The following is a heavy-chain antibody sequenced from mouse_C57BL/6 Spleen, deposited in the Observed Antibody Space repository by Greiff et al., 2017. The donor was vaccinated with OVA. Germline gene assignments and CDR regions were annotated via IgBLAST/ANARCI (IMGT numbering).Heavy chain of an antibody. J-gene: IGHJ2*01. V-gene: IGHV1-55*01. CDR2: IYPGSGST. D-gene: IGHD1-1*01. CDR3: ARCSYSYGSSYYFDY. Sequence: QVQLQQPGAELVKPGASVKMSCKASGYTFTSYWITWVKQRPGQGLEWIGDIYPGSGSTNYNEKFKSKATLTVDTSSSTVYMQLSRLTSEDSAVDYCARCSYSYGSSYYFDYWGQGTTLTVSS. CDR1: GYTFTSYW.